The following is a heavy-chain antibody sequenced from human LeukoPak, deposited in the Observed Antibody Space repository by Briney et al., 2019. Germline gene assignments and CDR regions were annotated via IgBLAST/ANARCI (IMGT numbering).Heavy chain of an antibody. D-gene: IGHD3-16*01. Sequence: ASVKVSCKGSGYTFTSYAMHWVRQAPGQRLEWMGWINAGNGNTKYSQKFQGRVTITRDTSASTAYMELSSLRSEDTAVYYCARDLLAYPFDPWGQGTLVTVSS. CDR3: ARDLLAYPFDP. CDR1: GYTFTSYA. J-gene: IGHJ5*02. V-gene: IGHV1-3*01. CDR2: INAGNGNT.